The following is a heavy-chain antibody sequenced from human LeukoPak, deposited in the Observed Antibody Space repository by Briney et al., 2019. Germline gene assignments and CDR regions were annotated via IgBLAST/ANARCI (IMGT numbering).Heavy chain of an antibody. V-gene: IGHV1-2*02. Sequence: ASVKVSCKASGYTFTDYYIHWVRQAPGHGLEWMGWINPNSAGTHSAQKFQGRLTMTRDTSISTAYMELSRLRSDDTAMYYCARAYGSGSYALPYWGQGTLVTVPS. CDR1: GYTFTDYY. D-gene: IGHD3-10*01. CDR2: INPNSAGT. J-gene: IGHJ4*02. CDR3: ARAYGSGSYALPY.